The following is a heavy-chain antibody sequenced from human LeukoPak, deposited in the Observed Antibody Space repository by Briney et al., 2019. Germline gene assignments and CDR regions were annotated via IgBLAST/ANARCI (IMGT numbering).Heavy chain of an antibody. D-gene: IGHD2-15*01. CDR1: GGSISSGDYY. CDR2: IYYSGST. J-gene: IGHJ4*02. Sequence: SEALSLTCTVSGGSISSGDYYWSWIRQPPGKGLAWIGYIYYSGSTYYNPSLKSRVTISVDTSKNQFSLKLSSVTAADTAVYYCARVVGGYFDYWGQGTLVTVSS. CDR3: ARVVGGYFDY. V-gene: IGHV4-30-4*01.